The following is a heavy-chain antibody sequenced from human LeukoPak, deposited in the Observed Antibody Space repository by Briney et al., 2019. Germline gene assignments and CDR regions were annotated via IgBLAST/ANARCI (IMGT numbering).Heavy chain of an antibody. D-gene: IGHD6-13*01. CDR3: EKDLRYSSSWHSADY. V-gene: IGHV3-30*02. J-gene: IGHJ4*02. CDR2: IRYDGTNK. Sequence: PGGSLRLSCAASGFTFSDYGMHWVRQAPGKGLEWVAFIRYDGTNKYYADSVKGRFSIFRDTSKNTLYLQMSGLRTEDTAVYFCEKDLRYSSSWHSADYWGQGSLVIVSS. CDR1: GFTFSDYG.